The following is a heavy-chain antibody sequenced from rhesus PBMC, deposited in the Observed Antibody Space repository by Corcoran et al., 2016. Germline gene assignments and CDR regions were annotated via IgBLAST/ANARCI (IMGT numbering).Heavy chain of an antibody. Sequence: QVQLQESGPGLVKPSETLSLTCAVSGGSISSGYYYWSWIRQPPGKGLEWIGYITYSGSTSYNPSLKSRVTISRDTSKNQFSLHLSSVTAADTALYYCARVGLRYFFDYWGQGVLVTVSS. CDR2: ITYSGST. J-gene: IGHJ4*01. V-gene: IGHV4-122*02. D-gene: IGHD4-29*01. CDR3: ARVGLRYFFDY. CDR1: GGSISSGYYY.